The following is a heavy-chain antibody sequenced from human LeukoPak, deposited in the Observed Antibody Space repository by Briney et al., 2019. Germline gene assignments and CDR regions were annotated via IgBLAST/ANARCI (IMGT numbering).Heavy chain of an antibody. Sequence: PSETLSLTCTVSGGSISSYYWSWIRQPPGKGLEWIGYIYYSGSINYNPSLKSRVTISVDTSKNQFSLKLSSVTAADTAVYYCERGSYSPDFDYWGQGTLVTVSS. CDR2: IYYSGSI. CDR1: GGSISSYY. CDR3: ERGSYSPDFDY. D-gene: IGHD5-18*01. J-gene: IGHJ4*02. V-gene: IGHV4-59*01.